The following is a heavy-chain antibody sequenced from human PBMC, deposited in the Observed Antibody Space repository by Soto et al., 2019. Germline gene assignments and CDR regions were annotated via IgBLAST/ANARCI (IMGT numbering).Heavy chain of an antibody. Sequence: TSETLSLTCAVYGGSFSCYYWSWIRQPPGKGLEWIGGINHSGSTNYNPSLKSRVTISLDTSKNQFSLKLSSVTAADTAVYYCARGVFCSSTTCYWGMDVWGQGTTVTVSS. D-gene: IGHD2-2*01. CDR1: GGSFSCYY. V-gene: IGHV4-34*01. CDR2: INHSGST. J-gene: IGHJ6*02. CDR3: ARGVFCSSTTCYWGMDV.